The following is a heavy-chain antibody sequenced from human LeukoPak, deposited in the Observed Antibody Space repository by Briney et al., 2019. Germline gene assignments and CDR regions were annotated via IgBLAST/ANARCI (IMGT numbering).Heavy chain of an antibody. D-gene: IGHD5-24*01. CDR2: IIPIFGTA. V-gene: IGHV1-69*05. J-gene: IGHJ3*02. CDR1: GYIFTGYY. Sequence: ASVKVSCKASGYIFTGYYMHWVRQAPGQGLEWMGGIIPIFGTANYAQKFQGRVTITTDESTSTAYMELSSLRSEDTAVYYCARDLLEIGAFDIWGQGTMVTVSS. CDR3: ARDLLEIGAFDI.